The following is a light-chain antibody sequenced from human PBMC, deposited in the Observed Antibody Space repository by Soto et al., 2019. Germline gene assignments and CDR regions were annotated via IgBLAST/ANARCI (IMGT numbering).Light chain of an antibody. Sequence: QFALTQPASVSGSPGQSITISCTGTSTDVGSHKLVSWYQQYPSNAPKLIIFEAYKRPSGVSNRFSGSKSGSTASLTISGLQAEDEADYYCCSNAVGSTYVFGTGTKLTVL. CDR2: EAY. CDR3: CSNAVGSTYV. CDR1: STDVGSHKL. J-gene: IGLJ1*01. V-gene: IGLV2-23*01.